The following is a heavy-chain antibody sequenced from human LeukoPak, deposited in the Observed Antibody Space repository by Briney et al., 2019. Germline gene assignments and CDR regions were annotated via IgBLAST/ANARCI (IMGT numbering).Heavy chain of an antibody. CDR3: ARDSSLNPYYFDY. V-gene: IGHV1-2*02. Sequence: ASVKVSCKASGYTFTGYYMHWVRQAPGQGLAWMGWINPNSGGTNYAQKLQGRVTMTTDTSTSTAYMELRSLRSDDTAVYYCARDSSLNPYYFDYWGQGTLVTVSS. CDR2: INPNSGGT. J-gene: IGHJ4*02. D-gene: IGHD2-2*01. CDR1: GYTFTGYY.